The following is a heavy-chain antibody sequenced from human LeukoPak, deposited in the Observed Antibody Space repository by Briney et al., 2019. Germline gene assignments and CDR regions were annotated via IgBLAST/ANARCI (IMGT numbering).Heavy chain of an antibody. CDR3: ARAGYQNYFDY. D-gene: IGHD2-2*01. CDR2: IWYDGSNK. CDR1: GFTFSSYS. V-gene: IGHV3-33*08. Sequence: QPGGSLRLSCAASGFTFSSYSMNWVRQAPGKGLEWVAVIWYDGSNKYYADSVKGRFTISRDNSKNTLYLQMNSLRAEDTAVYYCARAGYQNYFDYWGQGTLVTVSS. J-gene: IGHJ4*02.